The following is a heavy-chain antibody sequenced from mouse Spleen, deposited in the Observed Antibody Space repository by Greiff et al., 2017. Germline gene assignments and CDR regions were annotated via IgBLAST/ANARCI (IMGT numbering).Heavy chain of an antibody. CDR3: ARALLYYYAMDY. V-gene: IGHV3-6*01. J-gene: IGHJ4*01. CDR2: ISYDGSN. Sequence: EVQLQQSGPGLVKPSQSLSLTCSVTGYSITSGYYWNWIRQFPGNKLEWMGYISYDGSNNYNPSLKNRISITRDTSKNQFFLKLNSVTTEDTATYYCARALLYYYAMDYWGQGTSVTVSS. CDR1: GYSITSGYY.